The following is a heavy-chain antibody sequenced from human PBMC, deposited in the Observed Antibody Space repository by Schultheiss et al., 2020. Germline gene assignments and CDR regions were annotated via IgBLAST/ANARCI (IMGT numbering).Heavy chain of an antibody. D-gene: IGHD3-22*01. CDR3: AKDEYYDSSGPRLDY. V-gene: IGHV3-23*01. J-gene: IGHJ4*02. CDR1: GFTFSSYA. Sequence: GGSLRLSCAASGFTFSSYAMSWVRQAPGKGLEWVSAISGSGGSTYYADSVKGRFTISRDNSKNTLYLQMNSLRAEDTDVYYCAKDEYYDSSGPRLDYWGQGTLVTVYS. CDR2: ISGSGGST.